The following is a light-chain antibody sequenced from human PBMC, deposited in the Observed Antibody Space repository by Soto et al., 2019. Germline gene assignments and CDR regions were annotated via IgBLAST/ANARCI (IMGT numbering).Light chain of an antibody. V-gene: IGKV3-20*01. CDR3: QQYGSSPRVT. Sequence: EVVLTQSPATLCLSPGERATLSCWARQSVSVDSLALYQQTPGHAPRLLIYGASSRATGIPDRLSGSGAGTDVTPIISRLEPEDYAVYYCQQYGSSPRVTFGRGTKVDNK. CDR2: GAS. CDR1: QSVSVDS. J-gene: IGKJ4*01.